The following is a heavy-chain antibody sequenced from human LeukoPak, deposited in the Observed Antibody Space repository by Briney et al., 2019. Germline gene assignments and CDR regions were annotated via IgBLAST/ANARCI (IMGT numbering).Heavy chain of an antibody. CDR2: IKQDGSEK. Sequence: GGSLRVSCEASGFTFSSYWMSCVRQAPGKGLEWVANIKQDGSEKYYVDSVKGRFTISRDNAKNSLYLQMNSLRAEDTAVYYCARDSSGYYYVEDYWGQGILVTVSS. D-gene: IGHD3-22*01. CDR3: ARDSSGYYYVEDY. CDR1: GFTFSSYW. J-gene: IGHJ4*02. V-gene: IGHV3-7*01.